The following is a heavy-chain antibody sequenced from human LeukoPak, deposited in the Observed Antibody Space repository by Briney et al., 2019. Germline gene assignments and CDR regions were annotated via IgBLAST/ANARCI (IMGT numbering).Heavy chain of an antibody. J-gene: IGHJ5*02. V-gene: IGHV4-59*01. D-gene: IGHD6-13*01. CDR3: ARVIKQQPVRVWFDP. Sequence: SETLSLTCTVSGVSFSSYYWSWIQQPPGKGLEWIGYIYYSGSTNYNPSLKSRVTISVDTSKNQFSLKLSSVTAADTAVYYCARVIKQQPVRVWFDPWGQGTLVTVSS. CDR1: GVSFSSYY. CDR2: IYYSGST.